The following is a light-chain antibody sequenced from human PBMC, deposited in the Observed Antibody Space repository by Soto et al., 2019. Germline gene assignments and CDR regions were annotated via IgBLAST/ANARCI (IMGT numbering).Light chain of an antibody. CDR3: MQGLQTPLT. J-gene: IGKJ4*01. CDR2: LGS. V-gene: IGKV2-28*01. CDR1: QSLLHTNGNTY. Sequence: DIVMTQSPLSLPVTPGEPASISCRSSQSLLHTNGNTYLDWYVQKPGQSPQLLIYLGSYRASGVPDRISGSGSGTDFTLKISRVESEDIGVYYCMQGLQTPLTSGGGNKVEIK.